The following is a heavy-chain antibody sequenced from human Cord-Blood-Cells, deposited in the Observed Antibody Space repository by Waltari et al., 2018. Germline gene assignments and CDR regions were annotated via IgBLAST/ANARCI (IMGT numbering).Heavy chain of an antibody. Sequence: QVQLVQSGAEVKKPGASVKVSCKASGYTFTGYSLPWVRQTPGQGREWMGCINPNSGGTNYAQKFQGRVTMTRDTSISTAYMELSRLRSDDTAVYYCARVRKLRSYAFDIWGQGTMVTVSS. CDR3: ARVRKLRSYAFDI. CDR1: GYTFTGYS. CDR2: INPNSGGT. J-gene: IGHJ3*02. V-gene: IGHV1-2*02. D-gene: IGHD1-1*01.